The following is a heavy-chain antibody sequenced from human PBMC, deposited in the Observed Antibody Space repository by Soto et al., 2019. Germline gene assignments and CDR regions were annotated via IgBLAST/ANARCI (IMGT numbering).Heavy chain of an antibody. V-gene: IGHV1-46*03. CDR3: ARDLTGGPTYYDFWSGYSPVDY. J-gene: IGHJ4*02. CDR1: GYNFTSYY. CDR2: IDPSGGST. D-gene: IGHD3-3*01. Sequence: QVQLVQSGAEVKKPGASVKVSCKASGYNFTSYYMHWVRQAPGQGLEWMGIIDPSGGSTSYAQKFQGRVSITRDTSTSTVYMDLSSLRSEDTAVYYCARDLTGGPTYYDFWSGYSPVDYWGLGTLVTVSS.